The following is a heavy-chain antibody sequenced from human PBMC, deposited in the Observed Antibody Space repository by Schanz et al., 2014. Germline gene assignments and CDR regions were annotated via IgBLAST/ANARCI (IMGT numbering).Heavy chain of an antibody. V-gene: IGHV1-18*01. CDR3: ARGGYSSGWYDRDIAHFDY. J-gene: IGHJ4*02. CDR1: GYTFISYG. Sequence: QVQLVQSGAEVKKPGASVKVSCKASGYTFISYGIKWVRQAPGQGLEWMGWIGAYNGHTDYAQKLQGRVTLTTDTSTSTAYMELRSLRSDDTAVYYCARGGYSSGWYDRDIAHFDYWGQGTLVTVSS. CDR2: IGAYNGHT. D-gene: IGHD6-19*01.